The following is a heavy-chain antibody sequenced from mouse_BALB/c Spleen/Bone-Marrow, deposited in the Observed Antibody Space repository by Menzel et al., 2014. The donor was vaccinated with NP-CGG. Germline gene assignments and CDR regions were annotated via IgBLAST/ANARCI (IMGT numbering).Heavy chain of an antibody. CDR1: GFTFTDYY. J-gene: IGHJ2*01. D-gene: IGHD2-3*01. V-gene: IGHV7-3*02. CDR2: IRNKANGYTT. CDR3: ARYDVYYYFDY. Sequence: EVQGVESGGGLVQPGGSLRLSCATSGFTFTDYYMSWVRQPPGKALEWLGFIRNKANGYTTEYSASVKGPFTISRDNSQSILYLQMNTLRADDSATYYCARYDVYYYFDYWGQGTTLTVSS.